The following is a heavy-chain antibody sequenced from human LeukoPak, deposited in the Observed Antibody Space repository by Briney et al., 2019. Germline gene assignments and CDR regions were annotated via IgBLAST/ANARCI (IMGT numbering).Heavy chain of an antibody. Sequence: SVKVSCKDCGGTFNSYGIRWVGQAPGQGLEWMGRIIPNFGKANYAQKFQGRDTSNTDESTSKAYMELRRQRYEGKGVYYCARDHIVVVPAPPPRYYYYYMDVWGKGTTVTVSS. V-gene: IGHV1-69*05. D-gene: IGHD2-2*01. CDR2: IIPNFGKA. CDR1: GGTFNSYG. CDR3: ARDHIVVVPAPPPRYYYYYMDV. J-gene: IGHJ6*03.